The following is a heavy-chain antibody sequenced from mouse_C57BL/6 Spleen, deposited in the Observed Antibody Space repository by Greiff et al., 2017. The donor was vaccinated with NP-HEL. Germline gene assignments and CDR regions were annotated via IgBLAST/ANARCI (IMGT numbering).Heavy chain of an antibody. J-gene: IGHJ3*01. D-gene: IGHD1-1*02. V-gene: IGHV1-26*01. Sequence: EVQLQQSGPELVKPGASVKISCKASGYTFTDYYMNWVKQSHGKSLEWIGDINPNNGGTSYNQKFKGKATLTVDKSSSTAYMELRSLTSEDSAVYYCARKGLWSAWFAYWGQRTLVTVSA. CDR3: ARKGLWSAWFAY. CDR2: INPNNGGT. CDR1: GYTFTDYY.